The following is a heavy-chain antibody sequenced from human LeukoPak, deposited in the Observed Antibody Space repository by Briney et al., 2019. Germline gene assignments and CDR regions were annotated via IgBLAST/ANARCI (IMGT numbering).Heavy chain of an antibody. CDR3: AKTSGRIYYYDSSGLFLGPHDY. J-gene: IGHJ4*02. CDR2: ISGSGGST. Sequence: QAGGSLRLSCAASGFTFSSYGMSWVRQAPGKGLEWVSAISGSGGSTYYADSVKGRFTISRDNSKNTLYLQMNSLRAKDTAVYYCAKTSGRIYYYDSSGLFLGPHDYWGQGTLVTVSS. V-gene: IGHV3-23*01. D-gene: IGHD3-22*01. CDR1: GFTFSSYG.